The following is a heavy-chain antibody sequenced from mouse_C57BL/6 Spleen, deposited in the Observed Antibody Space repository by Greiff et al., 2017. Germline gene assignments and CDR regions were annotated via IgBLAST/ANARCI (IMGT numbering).Heavy chain of an antibody. CDR2: IDPSDSET. D-gene: IGHD1-1*01. J-gene: IGHJ2*01. CDR1: GYIFTSYW. Sequence: QVQLQQPGAELVRPGSSVKLSCKASGYIFTSYWMHWVKQRPIQGLEWIGNIDPSDSETHYNQKFKDKATLTVDKSYSTAYMQLSSLTSEDSAVYYCAREDYYYGTIDYWGQGTTLTVSS. CDR3: AREDYYYGTIDY. V-gene: IGHV1-52*01.